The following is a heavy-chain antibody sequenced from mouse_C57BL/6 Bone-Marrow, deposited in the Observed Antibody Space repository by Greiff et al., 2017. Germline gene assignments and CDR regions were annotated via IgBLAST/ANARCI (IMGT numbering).Heavy chain of an antibody. J-gene: IGHJ3*01. Sequence: DVMLVESGEGLVKPGGSLKLSCAASGYTFSSYAMSWVRQTPEKRLEWVAYISSGGDYIYYADTVKGRFTISRDTARNTLYLQMSSLKSEDTAMYCCTRAGFAYWGQGTLVTVSA. CDR2: ISSGGDYI. V-gene: IGHV5-9-1*02. CDR3: TRAGFAY. CDR1: GYTFSSYA.